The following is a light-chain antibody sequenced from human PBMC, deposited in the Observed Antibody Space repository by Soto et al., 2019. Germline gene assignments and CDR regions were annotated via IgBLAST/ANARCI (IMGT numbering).Light chain of an antibody. Sequence: DIQMTQSPSTLSASVGDRVTITCRASQSIPSWLAWYQQKPGKVPHLLIYDASSLGAGVPSRFSGSGSGTEFTLTISSLQPDDFVTYYCQLYNSYSWTFGQGTKVEIK. CDR3: QLYNSYSWT. CDR2: DAS. J-gene: IGKJ1*01. CDR1: QSIPSW. V-gene: IGKV1-5*01.